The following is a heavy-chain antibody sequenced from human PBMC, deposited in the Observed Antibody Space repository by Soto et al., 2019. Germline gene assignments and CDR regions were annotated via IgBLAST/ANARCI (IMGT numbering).Heavy chain of an antibody. D-gene: IGHD3-10*01. J-gene: IGHJ6*03. Sequence: GASVKVSCKASGYTFTSYDSNWVRQATGQGLEWMGWMNPNSGNTGYAQKFQGRVTMTRNTSISTAYMELSSLRSEDTAVYYCARGNMVRGFYYMDVWGKGTTVTVSS. CDR3: ARGNMVRGFYYMDV. CDR1: GYTFTSYD. V-gene: IGHV1-8*01. CDR2: MNPNSGNT.